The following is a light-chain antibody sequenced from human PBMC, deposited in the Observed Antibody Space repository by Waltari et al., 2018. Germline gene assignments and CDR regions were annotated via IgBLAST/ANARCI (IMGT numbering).Light chain of an antibody. J-gene: IGKJ4*01. CDR1: QSVSSLS. V-gene: IGKV3-20*01. Sequence: DIVLTQSPGTLSLSPGERATLSCRGSQSVSSLSFPWYQQRPGQAPRLLIYGTSSRATDIPDRFSGSGSGTDFTLTISSLGAEDFAVYFCQQYDGSAVTFGGGTKVEIK. CDR2: GTS. CDR3: QQYDGSAVT.